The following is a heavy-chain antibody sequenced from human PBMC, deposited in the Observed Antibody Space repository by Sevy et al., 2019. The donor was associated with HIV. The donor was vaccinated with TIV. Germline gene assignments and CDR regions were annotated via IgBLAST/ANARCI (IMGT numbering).Heavy chain of an antibody. CDR1: GFTFNNYA. CDR3: AMHYIHDIADGWYFDL. V-gene: IGHV3-23*01. CDR2: ISGGGGGT. Sequence: GGSLRLSCAASGFTFNNYAMSWVRQAPGKGLEGKGLEWVSTISGGGGGTYYADSVGGRFTISRDKSKNTLYLQVNSLRVEDTAVYYCAMHYIHDIADGWYFDLWGRGTLVTVSS. J-gene: IGHJ2*01. D-gene: IGHD6-13*01.